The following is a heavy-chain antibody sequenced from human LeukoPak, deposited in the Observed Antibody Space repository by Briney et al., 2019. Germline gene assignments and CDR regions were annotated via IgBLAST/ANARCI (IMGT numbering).Heavy chain of an antibody. CDR3: GRDLRRAVKGNWFDP. V-gene: IGHV4-4*07. J-gene: IGHJ5*02. CDR1: GGSISSYY. Sequence: SETLSLTCTVSGGSISSYYWSWIRQPAGKGLERIGRIYTSGSTNYNPSLKSRVTMSVDTSKNQFSLKLSSVTAADTAVYYCGRDLRRAVKGNWFDPWGQGTLVTVSS. CDR2: IYTSGST. D-gene: IGHD4-23*01.